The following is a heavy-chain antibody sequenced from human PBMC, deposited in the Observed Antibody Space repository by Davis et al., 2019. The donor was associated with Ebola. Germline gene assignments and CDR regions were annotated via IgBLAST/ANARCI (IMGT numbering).Heavy chain of an antibody. CDR2: IYYSGST. D-gene: IGHD3-10*01. J-gene: IGHJ4*02. V-gene: IGHV4-59*12. CDR3: ARDLGGSGSYYNGEYGY. Sequence: SETLSLTCTVSGGSISSYYWSWIRQPPGKGLEWIGYIYYSGSTNYNPSLKSRVTISVDTSKNQFSLKLSSVTAADTAVYYCARDLGGSGSYYNGEYGYWGQGTLVTVSS. CDR1: GGSISSYY.